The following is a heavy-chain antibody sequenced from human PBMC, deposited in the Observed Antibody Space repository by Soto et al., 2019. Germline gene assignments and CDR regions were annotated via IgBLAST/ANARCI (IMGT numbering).Heavy chain of an antibody. Sequence: GALRPSLGASGFTFSNARVRWGRQAPGKGLEWVGRIKSKTDGGTTDYAAPVKGRFTISRDDSKNTLYLQMNSLKTEDTAVYYCTTEFMTTVTTVDYWGQGTLVTVSS. V-gene: IGHV3-15*01. CDR1: GFTFSNAR. D-gene: IGHD4-17*01. J-gene: IGHJ4*02. CDR3: TTEFMTTVTTVDY. CDR2: IKSKTDGGTT.